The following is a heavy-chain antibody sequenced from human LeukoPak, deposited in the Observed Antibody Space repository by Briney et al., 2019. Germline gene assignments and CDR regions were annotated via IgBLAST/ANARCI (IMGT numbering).Heavy chain of an antibody. CDR2: INPNSGGT. Sequence: GGSLRLSCAASGFTFSNYAMHWVRQAPGQGLEWMGWINPNSGGTNYAQKFQGRVTMTRDTSISTAYMELSRLRSDDTAVYYCAGRRIAAAGAGVDYWGQGTLVTVSS. J-gene: IGHJ4*02. V-gene: IGHV1-2*02. CDR1: GFTFSNYA. D-gene: IGHD6-13*01. CDR3: AGRRIAAAGAGVDY.